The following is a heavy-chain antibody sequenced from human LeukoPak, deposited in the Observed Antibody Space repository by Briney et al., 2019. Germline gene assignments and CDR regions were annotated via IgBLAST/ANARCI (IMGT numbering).Heavy chain of an antibody. CDR3: ATIDYGAFDI. J-gene: IGHJ3*02. D-gene: IGHD4-17*01. Sequence: PGGSLRLSCAASGFTFDGYAMHWDRQAPGKVLEWVSGISWNSGSIGYADSVKGRFTISRDNAKNSLYLQMNSLRAEDTALYYCATIDYGAFDIWGQGTMVTVSS. CDR2: ISWNSGSI. V-gene: IGHV3-9*01. CDR1: GFTFDGYA.